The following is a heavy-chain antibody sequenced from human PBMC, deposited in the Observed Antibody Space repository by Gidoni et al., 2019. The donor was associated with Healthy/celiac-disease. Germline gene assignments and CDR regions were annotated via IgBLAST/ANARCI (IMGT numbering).Heavy chain of an antibody. V-gene: IGHV1-69*01. CDR3: ARAGLQRRYYFDY. CDR2: IIPSCGTA. Sequence: QVQLVQSGAEVKKPGSSVKVSCKASGGTFSSYAISWVRQAPGQGLEWMGGIIPSCGTANYAQKFQGRVTITADESTSTAYMELSSLRSEDTAVYYCARAGLQRRYYFDYWGQGTLVTVSS. CDR1: GGTFSSYA. J-gene: IGHJ4*02. D-gene: IGHD4-4*01.